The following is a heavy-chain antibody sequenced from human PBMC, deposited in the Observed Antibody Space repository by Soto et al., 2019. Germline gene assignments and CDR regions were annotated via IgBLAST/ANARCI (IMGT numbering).Heavy chain of an antibody. D-gene: IGHD3-10*01. CDR1: GGSFSGYY. Sequence: SETLSLTCAVYGGSFSGYYWSWIRQPPGKGLEWIGEINHSGSANYNPSLKSRVSISVGTSNNQFSLKLSSVTAADTAVYYCARGRGDGYNQHWYFDLWGRGTLVTVSS. CDR2: INHSGSA. J-gene: IGHJ2*01. V-gene: IGHV4-34*01. CDR3: ARGRGDGYNQHWYFDL.